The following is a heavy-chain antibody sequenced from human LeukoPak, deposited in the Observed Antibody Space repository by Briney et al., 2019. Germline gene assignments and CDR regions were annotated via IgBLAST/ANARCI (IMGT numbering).Heavy chain of an antibody. V-gene: IGHV4-34*01. D-gene: IGHD1-26*01. CDR1: GGSFSGYY. CDR2: INHSGST. J-gene: IGHJ4*02. CDR3: ARDSGSYYGFDY. Sequence: SETLSLTCAVYGGSFSGYYWSWIRQPPGKGLEWIGEINHSGSTNYNPSLKSRVTISVDTSKNQFSLKLSSVTAADTAVYYCARDSGSYYGFDYWGQGTLVTVSS.